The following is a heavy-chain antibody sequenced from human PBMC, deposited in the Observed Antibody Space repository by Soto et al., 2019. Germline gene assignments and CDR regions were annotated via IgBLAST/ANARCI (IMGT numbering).Heavy chain of an antibody. CDR1: GVSLSTSGVG. Sequence: SGPTLVNPTHTLMLTCTFSGVSLSTSGVGVGWIRQPPGKALEWLALIYWNDDKRYSPSLKSRLTITKDTSKNQVVLTMTNMDRSKRAKYYCAHRPPMAPTYSYGMDVLGQGTTVTVSS. V-gene: IGHV2-5*01. D-gene: IGHD3-10*01. CDR3: AHRPPMAPTYSYGMDV. J-gene: IGHJ6*02. CDR2: IYWNDDK.